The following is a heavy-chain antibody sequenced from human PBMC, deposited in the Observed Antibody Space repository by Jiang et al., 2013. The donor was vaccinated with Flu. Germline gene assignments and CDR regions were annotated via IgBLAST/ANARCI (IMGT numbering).Heavy chain of an antibody. CDR3: ARTGYDAFDI. D-gene: IGHD6-25*01. V-gene: IGHV3-48*03. J-gene: IGHJ3*02. Sequence: EVQLVESGGGLVQPGGSLRLSCAASGFTFSSYEMNWVRQAPGKGLEWVSYISSSGSTIYYADSVKGRFTISRDIALQSLYLQMITLRAEDTAVYYCARTGYDAFDIWGQGTMVTVSS. CDR1: GFTFSSYE. CDR2: ISSSGSTI.